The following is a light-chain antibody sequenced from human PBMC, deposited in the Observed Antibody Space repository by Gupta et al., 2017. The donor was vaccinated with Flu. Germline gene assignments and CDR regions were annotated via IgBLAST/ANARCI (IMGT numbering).Light chain of an antibody. CDR1: SSDVGGYTY. CDR3: ISYASSKDVL. J-gene: IGLJ3*02. Sequence: QSALTQPAPVSGSPGQSITISCTGISSDVGGYTYVSWYQQHPGNASKLTIYEVSNRPSGLSNRFWGSKSDNTDFLTITVLQAADEADFYCISYASSKDVLFGGGTELPVL. V-gene: IGLV2-14*01. CDR2: EVS.